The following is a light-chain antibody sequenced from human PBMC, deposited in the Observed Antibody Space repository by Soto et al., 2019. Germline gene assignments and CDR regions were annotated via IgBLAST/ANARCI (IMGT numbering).Light chain of an antibody. V-gene: IGKV3-11*01. CDR1: QSVSSY. Sequence: ILLTQAPGTMSFVLVERPTLSFTASQSVSSYLAWYQQKPGQAPRLLIYDTSNRATGVPARFSGSGSGTDFTLTISRLEPEDSAVYYCQQRSNWPLTFGGGTKVDIK. CDR3: QQRSNWPLT. CDR2: DTS. J-gene: IGKJ4*02.